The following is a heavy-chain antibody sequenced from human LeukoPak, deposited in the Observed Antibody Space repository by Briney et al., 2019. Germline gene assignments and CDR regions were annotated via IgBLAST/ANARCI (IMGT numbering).Heavy chain of an antibody. Sequence: GGSLRLSCAASGFTFSSYSMNWVRQAPGKGLEWVSSISSSSSYIYYADSVKGRFTISRDNAKNSLYLQMNSLRAEDTAVYYCARVDMKDGYNYIVYWGQGTLVTVSS. V-gene: IGHV3-21*01. CDR2: ISSSSSYI. J-gene: IGHJ4*02. CDR3: ARVDMKDGYNYIVY. D-gene: IGHD5-24*01. CDR1: GFTFSSYS.